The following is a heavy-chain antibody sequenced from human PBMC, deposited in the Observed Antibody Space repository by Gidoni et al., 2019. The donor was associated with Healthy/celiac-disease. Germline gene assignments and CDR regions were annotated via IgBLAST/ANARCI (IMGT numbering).Heavy chain of an antibody. J-gene: IGHJ4*02. CDR3: AKDVYYDFWSGYNYFDY. V-gene: IGHV3-23*01. Sequence: EVQLLESGGGLVQPGGSLRLSCAASGFTFRSYAMSWVRQAPGKGLGWVAAISGSGGSTYYADSGKGRFTISRDNSKNTLYLQMNSLRAEDTAVYYCAKDVYYDFWSGYNYFDYWGQGTLVTVSS. CDR2: ISGSGGST. CDR1: GFTFRSYA. D-gene: IGHD3-3*01.